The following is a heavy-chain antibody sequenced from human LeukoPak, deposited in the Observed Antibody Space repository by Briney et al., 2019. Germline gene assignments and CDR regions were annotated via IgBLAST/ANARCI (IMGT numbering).Heavy chain of an antibody. CDR3: ARGSIVGATFDYFDY. CDR1: GFTFSSYW. CDR2: IKQDGSEK. D-gene: IGHD1-26*01. V-gene: IGHV3-7*03. J-gene: IGHJ4*02. Sequence: PGGSLRLSCAASGFTFSSYWMSWVRQAPGKGLEWVANIKQDGSEKYYVDSVKGRFTISRDNAKNSLYLQMNSLRSDDTAVYYCARGSIVGATFDYFDYWGQGTLVTVSS.